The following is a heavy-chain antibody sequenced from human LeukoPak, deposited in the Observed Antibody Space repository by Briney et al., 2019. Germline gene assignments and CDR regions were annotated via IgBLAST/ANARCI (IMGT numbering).Heavy chain of an antibody. CDR3: ARVPQYYDFWSGPGGYMDV. Sequence: GASVKVSCTASGGTFSSYAISWVRQAPGQGLEWMGGIIPIFGTANYAQKFQGRVTITADKSTSTAYMELSSLRSEDTAVYYCARVPQYYDFWSGPGGYMDVWGKGTTVTVSS. CDR2: IIPIFGTA. J-gene: IGHJ6*03. CDR1: GGTFSSYA. D-gene: IGHD3-3*01. V-gene: IGHV1-69*06.